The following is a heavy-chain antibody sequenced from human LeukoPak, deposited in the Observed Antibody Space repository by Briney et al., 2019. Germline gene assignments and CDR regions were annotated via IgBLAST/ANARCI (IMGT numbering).Heavy chain of an antibody. Sequence: GGSLRLSCAASGFTVSRNYMSWVRQAPGKGLEWVSVIYSGGSTYYAGSVRGRFTISRDNSKNTLYLQMNTLRAEDTAVYYCAGVSAAFEFDDWGQGTLVTVSS. CDR1: GFTVSRNY. V-gene: IGHV3-53*01. J-gene: IGHJ4*02. D-gene: IGHD2-2*01. CDR3: AGVSAAFEFDD. CDR2: IYSGGST.